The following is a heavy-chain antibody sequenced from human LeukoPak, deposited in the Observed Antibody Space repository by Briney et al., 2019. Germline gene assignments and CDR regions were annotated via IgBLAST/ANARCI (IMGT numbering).Heavy chain of an antibody. J-gene: IGHJ4*02. V-gene: IGHV3-33*06. CDR2: IWYDGSNK. CDR1: GFTFSSYG. Sequence: GGSLRLSCAASGFTFSSYGMHWVRQAPGKGLEWVAVIWYDGSNKYYADSVKGRFTISRDNSKNTLYLQMNSLRAEDTAVYYCAKRDSSGYYYFDYWGQGTLVTVSS. CDR3: AKRDSSGYYYFDY. D-gene: IGHD3-22*01.